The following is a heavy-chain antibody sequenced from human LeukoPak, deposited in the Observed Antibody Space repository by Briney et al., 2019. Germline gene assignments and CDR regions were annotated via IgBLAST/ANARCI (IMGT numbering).Heavy chain of an antibody. D-gene: IGHD5-18*01. CDR2: ISTSSYTI. CDR3: TKEAYSSGYAGTFHI. V-gene: IGHV3-11*04. CDR1: GFTFTDDY. Sequence: PGGSLRLSCVASGFTFTDDYMTWIRQAPGKGLEWISYISTSSYTIYYADLVKGRFTISRDNSKNTVYLQMNSLRAEDTALYYCTKEAYSSGYAGTFHIWGPGTMVTVSS. J-gene: IGHJ3*02.